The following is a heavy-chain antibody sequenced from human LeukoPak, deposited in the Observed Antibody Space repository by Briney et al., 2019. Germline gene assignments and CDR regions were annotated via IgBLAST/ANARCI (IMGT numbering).Heavy chain of an antibody. V-gene: IGHV1-69*13. J-gene: IGHJ6*02. CDR1: GGTFSSYA. D-gene: IGHD3-3*01. Sequence: SVQVSCEASGGTFSSYAISWVRQAPGQGLEWMGGIIPIFGTANYAQKFQGRVTITADESTSTAYMELSSLRSEDTAVYYCASSGTIFGVVQYYYYYGMDVWGQGTTVTVSS. CDR2: IIPIFGTA. CDR3: ASSGTIFGVVQYYYYYGMDV.